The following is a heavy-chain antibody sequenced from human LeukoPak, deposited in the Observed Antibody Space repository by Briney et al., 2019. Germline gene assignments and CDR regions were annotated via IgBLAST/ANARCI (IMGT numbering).Heavy chain of an antibody. D-gene: IGHD5-12*01. J-gene: IGHJ4*02. CDR3: AKSGVGLRGGFDY. CDR2: ISGSGGST. CDR1: GFTFSSYA. V-gene: IGHV3-23*01. Sequence: GGSLRLSCAASGFTFSSYAMSWVRQAPGKGLEWVSAISGSGGSTYYADSVKGRFTISGDNSKNTLYLQMNSLRAEDTAVYYCAKSGVGLRGGFDYWGQGTLVTVSS.